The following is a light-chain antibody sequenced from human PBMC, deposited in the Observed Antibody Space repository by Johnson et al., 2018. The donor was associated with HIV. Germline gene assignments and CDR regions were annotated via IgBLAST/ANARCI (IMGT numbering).Light chain of an antibody. Sequence: QSVLTQPPSVSAAPGQKVTISCSGSSSNIGDNFVSWYQQLPGRAPKLLIYENNKRPSGLPDRFSGSKSGTSATLGITGLQTGDEADYYCGTWDSSLSGVFGTGTKVSVL. CDR3: GTWDSSLSGV. V-gene: IGLV1-51*02. CDR2: ENN. J-gene: IGLJ1*01. CDR1: SSNIGDNF.